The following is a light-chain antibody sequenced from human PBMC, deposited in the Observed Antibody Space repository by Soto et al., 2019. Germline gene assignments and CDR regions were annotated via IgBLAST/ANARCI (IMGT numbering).Light chain of an antibody. J-gene: IGKJ1*01. CDR1: QYIRSY. CDR3: QHNYNFPWT. CDR2: AAS. Sequence: DIQMTQSPSSLSASVGDRVTITCRASQYIRSYLNWYPQTLGQAPKVXILAASSLQSGVPSRCSGRGAGTDCTLIISSLQPEDVATDDCQHNYNFPWTFGQGTKVDIK. V-gene: IGKV1-39*01.